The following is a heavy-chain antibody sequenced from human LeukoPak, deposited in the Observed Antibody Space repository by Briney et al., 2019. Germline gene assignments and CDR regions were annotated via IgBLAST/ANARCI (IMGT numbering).Heavy chain of an antibody. J-gene: IGHJ4*02. D-gene: IGHD5-24*01. CDR2: IYSGGTT. V-gene: IGHV3-53*01. CDR3: ARSGVAAIHY. CDR1: GFTVSSNY. Sequence: PGGSLRLSCAASGFTVSSNYMSWVRQAPGKGLEWVSVIYSGGTTCYADSVKGRFTISRDNSKNTLYLQMNSLRAEDTAVYYCARSGVAAIHYWGQGTLVTVSS.